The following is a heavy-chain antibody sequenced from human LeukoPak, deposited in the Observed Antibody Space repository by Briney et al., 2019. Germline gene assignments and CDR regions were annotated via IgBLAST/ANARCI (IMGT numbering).Heavy chain of an antibody. D-gene: IGHD7-27*01. CDR2: ITTSDGNT. CDR3: AKDGGLWVSAHWGDS. Sequence: GGSLRLSYAASGFTFSSYTMSWVRQAPGKGLEWVSTITTSDGNTYYADSVKGRFTVSRDNSKNTLFLQMNSLRAEDTAVYYCAKDGGLWVSAHWGDSWGRGTLVTVSS. V-gene: IGHV3-23*01. J-gene: IGHJ4*02. CDR1: GFTFSSYT.